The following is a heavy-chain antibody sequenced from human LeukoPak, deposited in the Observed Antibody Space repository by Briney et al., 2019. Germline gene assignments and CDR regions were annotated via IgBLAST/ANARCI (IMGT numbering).Heavy chain of an antibody. CDR2: ISGSGGST. CDR1: GFTFSSYA. D-gene: IGHD3-22*01. CDR3: AKDYHRGTMIVVAIFDY. V-gene: IGHV3-23*01. J-gene: IGHJ4*02. Sequence: PGGSLRLSCAASGFTFSSYAMSWVRQAPGKGLEWVSAISGSGGSTYYADSVKGRFTISRDNSKNTLYQQMNSLRAEDTAVYYCAKDYHRGTMIVVAIFDYWGQGTLVTVSS.